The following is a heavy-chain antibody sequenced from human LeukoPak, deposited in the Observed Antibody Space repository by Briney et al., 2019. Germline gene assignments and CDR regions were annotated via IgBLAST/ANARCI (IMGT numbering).Heavy chain of an antibody. V-gene: IGHV3-23*01. Sequence: GGSLILSCAASEFTFNSYAMSWVRQAPGKGLEWFSSISGSGSSTFYADSVKGRFIISRDNSKNTLYLQMNSLRAEDTAVYYCAKHTAGTKALDYWGQGTLVTVSS. CDR3: AKHTAGTKALDY. CDR1: EFTFNSYA. J-gene: IGHJ4*02. D-gene: IGHD1-1*01. CDR2: ISGSGSST.